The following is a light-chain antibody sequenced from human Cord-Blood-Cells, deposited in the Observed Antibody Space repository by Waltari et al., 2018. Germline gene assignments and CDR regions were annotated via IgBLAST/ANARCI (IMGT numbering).Light chain of an antibody. CDR2: EGS. Sequence: QSALTQPASVSGSPGPSITIPCTGTSRDVGSYNLVSWYQQHPGKAPKLMIYEGSKRPSGVSNRFSGSKSGNTASLTISGLKAEDEADYYCCSYAGSSTWVFGGGTKLTVL. V-gene: IGLV2-23*01. CDR1: SRDVGSYNL. CDR3: CSYAGSSTWV. J-gene: IGLJ3*02.